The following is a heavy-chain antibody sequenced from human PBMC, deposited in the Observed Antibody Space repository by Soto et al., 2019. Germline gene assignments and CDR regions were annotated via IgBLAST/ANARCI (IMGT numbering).Heavy chain of an antibody. J-gene: IGHJ4*02. V-gene: IGHV1-18*01. CDR1: GYTFTSYG. CDR3: AGDNGYESDY. Sequence: QVQLVQSGAEVKKPGASVKVSCKASGYTFTSYGISWVRQAPGQGLEWMGWISAYNGNTNYAQKLQGRVTMTTDTATSTANTELRSLRSEDTAVYYGAGDNGYESDYWGQGTLFTVSS. D-gene: IGHD5-12*01. CDR2: ISAYNGNT.